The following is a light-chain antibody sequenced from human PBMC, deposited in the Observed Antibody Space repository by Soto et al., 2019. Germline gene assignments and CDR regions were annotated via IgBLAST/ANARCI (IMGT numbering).Light chain of an antibody. J-gene: IGKJ1*01. V-gene: IGKV3-20*01. CDR1: QSVSNSY. CDR3: QQYNDWPT. Sequence: EIVLTQSPGTLSLSPGERATLSCRASQSVSNSYLAWYQQKPGQAPRLLIYRASSRATGIPDRFSGSGSGTEFTLTISSLQSEDFTVYYCQQYNDWPTFGQGTKVDIK. CDR2: RAS.